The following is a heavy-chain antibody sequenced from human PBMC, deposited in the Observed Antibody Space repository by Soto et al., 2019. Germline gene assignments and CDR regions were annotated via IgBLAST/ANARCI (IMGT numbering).Heavy chain of an antibody. CDR3: SSSYYYDSSGYSLDY. CDR1: GFTFGDYA. Sequence: GGSLRLSCTASGFTFGDYAMSWVRQAPGKGLEWVGFIRSKAYGGTTEYAASVKGRFTISRDDSKSIAYLQMNSLKTEDTAVYYCSSSYYYDSSGYSLDYWGQGTLVTVSS. D-gene: IGHD3-22*01. V-gene: IGHV3-49*04. J-gene: IGHJ4*02. CDR2: IRSKAYGGTT.